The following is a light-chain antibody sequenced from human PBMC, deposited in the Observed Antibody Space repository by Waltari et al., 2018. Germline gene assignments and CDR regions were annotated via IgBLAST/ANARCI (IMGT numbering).Light chain of an antibody. CDR3: QSYDDDLKGV. CDR1: SGNIASNF. V-gene: IGLV6-57*04. Sequence: FMLTQPHSLSESPGKTVIISCTRSSGNIASNFVQWYQQRPGSAPTTIIFEDNQRPPGAPDRFSGSIDRSSNSASLTISGLKPEDEADYYCQSYDDDLKGVFGGGTKLTVL. J-gene: IGLJ3*02. CDR2: EDN.